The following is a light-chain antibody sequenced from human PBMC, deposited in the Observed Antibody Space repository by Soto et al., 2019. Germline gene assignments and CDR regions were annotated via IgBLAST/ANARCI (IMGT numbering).Light chain of an antibody. Sequence: QSALTQSASVSGSPGQSITVSCTGTSSDIGAYNYVSWYQQHPGKAPKVIIYEVSYRPSGVSDRFSGSKSGNTASLTISGLQAGDEADYYCCSYTSSSLYVFGTGTKVTVL. J-gene: IGLJ1*01. V-gene: IGLV2-14*01. CDR3: CSYTSSSLYV. CDR2: EVS. CDR1: SSDIGAYNY.